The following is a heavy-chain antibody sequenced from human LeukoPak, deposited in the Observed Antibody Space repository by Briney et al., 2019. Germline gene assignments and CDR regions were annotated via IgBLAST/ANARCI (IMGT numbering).Heavy chain of an antibody. J-gene: IGHJ2*01. D-gene: IGHD4-17*01. CDR2: INHSGST. V-gene: IGHV4-34*01. CDR1: GGSFSGYY. Sequence: SETLSLTCAVYGGSFSGYYWSWIRQPPGKGLEWIGEINHSGSTNYNPSLKSRVTISVDTSKNQFSLKLSSVTAADTAVYYCARDGLRWYSGHWYFDLWGRGTLVTVSS. CDR3: ARDGLRWYSGHWYFDL.